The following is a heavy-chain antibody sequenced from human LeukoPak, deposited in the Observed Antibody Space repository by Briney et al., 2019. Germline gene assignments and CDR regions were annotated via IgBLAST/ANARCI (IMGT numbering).Heavy chain of an antibody. CDR2: IRVYNGDT. D-gene: IGHD2-2*03. CDR3: ATGYCSSTNCRIDY. Sequence: ASVKVSCKASGYTFTSYGISWVRQAPGQGLEWMGWIRVYNGDTNYAQKLQGRVTMTTDTSTSTAYMELRSLKSDDTAVYYCATGYCSSTNCRIDYWGQGTLVSVSS. J-gene: IGHJ4*02. V-gene: IGHV1-18*01. CDR1: GYTFTSYG.